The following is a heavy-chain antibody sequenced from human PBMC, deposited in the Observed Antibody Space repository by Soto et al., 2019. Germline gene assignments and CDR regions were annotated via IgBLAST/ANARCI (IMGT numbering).Heavy chain of an antibody. D-gene: IGHD3-10*01. V-gene: IGHV1-8*01. CDR3: AREVVDGSSLWLDP. J-gene: IGHJ5*02. CDR2: MNANVDAT. Sequence: ASLKVSCKASGFTFGTNDINWVRLAPGQGLQWMGWMNANVDATDSPQEFKGRVTMTWNASISTAYMELSNLKSDDTAVYYCAREVVDGSSLWLDPWGQGTLVTVSS. CDR1: GFTFGTND.